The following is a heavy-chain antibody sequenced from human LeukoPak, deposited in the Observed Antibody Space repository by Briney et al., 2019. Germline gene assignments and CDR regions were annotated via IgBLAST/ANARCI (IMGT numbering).Heavy chain of an antibody. CDR2: IYYSGST. CDR1: GGSISSYY. Sequence: SETLSLTCTVTGGSISSYYWSWIRQPPGKGLEWIGYIYYSGSTNYNPSLKSRVTISVDTSKNQFSLKLSSVTAADTAVYYCARAMGYYYYMDVWGKGTTVTVSS. CDR3: ARAMGYYYYMDV. J-gene: IGHJ6*03. V-gene: IGHV4-59*01. D-gene: IGHD5-24*01.